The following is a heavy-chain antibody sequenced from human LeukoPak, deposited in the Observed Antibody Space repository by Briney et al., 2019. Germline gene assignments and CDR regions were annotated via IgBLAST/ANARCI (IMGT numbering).Heavy chain of an antibody. CDR3: TRGGGSYRNYFDY. CDR1: GYSISSGYY. D-gene: IGHD1-26*01. CDR2: IDHSGST. Sequence: SETLSLTCSVSGYSISSGYYWGWIRQPPGKGLEWIGSIDHSGSTNSNPSLKSRVTMSVDTSKNQFSLKLSSVTAADTAVYYCTRGGGSYRNYFDYWGQGTLVTVSS. V-gene: IGHV4-38-2*02. J-gene: IGHJ4*02.